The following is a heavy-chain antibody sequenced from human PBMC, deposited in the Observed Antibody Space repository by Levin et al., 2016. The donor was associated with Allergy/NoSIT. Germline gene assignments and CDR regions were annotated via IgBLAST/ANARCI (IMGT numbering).Heavy chain of an antibody. CDR2: ISAYNGNT. CDR3: ARDRGYGSGSPAFG. Sequence: ASVKVSCKASGYTFSDFGVTWVRQPPGQGLEWMGWISAYNGNTDYAQSFQDRLTLTTDTSTNTAYMQLWSLRYDDTAVYYCARDRGYGSGSPAFGWGQGTLLTVSS. V-gene: IGHV1-18*01. J-gene: IGHJ4*02. CDR1: GYTFSDFG. D-gene: IGHD3-10*01.